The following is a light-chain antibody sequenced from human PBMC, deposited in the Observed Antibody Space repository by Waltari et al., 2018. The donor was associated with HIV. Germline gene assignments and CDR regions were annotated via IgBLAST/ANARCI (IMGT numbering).Light chain of an antibody. CDR1: RIDVGGYSY. V-gene: IGLV2-14*03. CDR3: SPYTSNSVF. J-gene: IGLJ2*01. CDR2: DGT. Sequence: QSALTQPASVSGSPGQSITISCTGTRIDVGGYSYVAWYQQHPGKAPKVIIHDGTNRPSGFSYRISGSKSDGSASRTIAGLQAEDEAVYFCSPYTSNSVFFGGGTRLTVL.